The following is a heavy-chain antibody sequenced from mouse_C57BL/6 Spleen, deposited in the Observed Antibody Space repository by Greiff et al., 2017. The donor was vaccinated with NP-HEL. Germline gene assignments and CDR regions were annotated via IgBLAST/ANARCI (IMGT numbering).Heavy chain of an antibody. CDR3: ERHLYDYAMDY. CDR2: ISSGGSYT. Sequence: EVNVVESGGDLVKPGGSLKLSCAASGFTFSSYGMSWVRQTPDKRLEWVATISSGGSYTYYPDSVKGRFTISRDNAKNTLYLQMSSLKSEDTAMYYCERHLYDYAMDYWGQGTSVTVSS. J-gene: IGHJ4*01. V-gene: IGHV5-6*01. CDR1: GFTFSSYG. D-gene: IGHD2-3*01.